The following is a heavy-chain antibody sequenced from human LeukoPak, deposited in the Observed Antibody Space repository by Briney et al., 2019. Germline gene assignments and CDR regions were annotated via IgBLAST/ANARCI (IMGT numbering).Heavy chain of an antibody. J-gene: IGHJ4*02. D-gene: IGHD5-12*01. CDR2: ISGSGGST. V-gene: IGHV3-23*01. Sequence: PGGSLRLSCAVSGFTFSSYAMSWVRQAPGKGLEWVSAISGSGGSTYSADSVKGRFTISRDNSKNTLYLQMSSLRAEDTAVYYCARDDGSYSRPYWGQGTLVSVSS. CDR1: GFTFSSYA. CDR3: ARDDGSYSRPY.